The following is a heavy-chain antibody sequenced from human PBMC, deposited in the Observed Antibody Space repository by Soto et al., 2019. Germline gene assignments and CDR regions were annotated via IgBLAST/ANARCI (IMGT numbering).Heavy chain of an antibody. CDR1: GGSISSGDYY. D-gene: IGHD6-13*01. CDR3: ASYIAAAGDKTNDY. J-gene: IGHJ4*02. V-gene: IGHV4-30-4*01. Sequence: SETLSLTCTVSGGSISSGDYYWSWIRQPPGKGLEWIGYIYYSGSTYYNPSLKSRVTISVDTSKNQFSLKLSSVTAADTAVYYCASYIAAAGDKTNDYWGQGTLVTVSS. CDR2: IYYSGST.